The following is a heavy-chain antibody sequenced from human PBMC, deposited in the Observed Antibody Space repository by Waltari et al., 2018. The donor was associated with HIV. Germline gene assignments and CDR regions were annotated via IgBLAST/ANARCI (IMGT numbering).Heavy chain of an antibody. CDR3: ARLRAANYDSSGYYFDY. J-gene: IGHJ4*02. Sequence: QLQLQESGPGLVKPSETLSLTCTVSGGSISSSSYYWGWIRQPPGKGLEWIGSIYYSGSTSYTPALKSRVTISVDTSKNQFSLKLSSVTAADTAVYYCARLRAANYDSSGYYFDYWGQGTLVTVSS. V-gene: IGHV4-39*01. D-gene: IGHD3-22*01. CDR1: GGSISSSSYY. CDR2: IYYSGST.